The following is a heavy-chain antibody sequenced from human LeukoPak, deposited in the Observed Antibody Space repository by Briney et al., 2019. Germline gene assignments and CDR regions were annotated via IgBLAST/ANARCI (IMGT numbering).Heavy chain of an antibody. D-gene: IGHD3-9*01. CDR1: GYTFTDHY. CDR3: ARGPYDILTGDNWFDP. J-gene: IGHJ5*02. V-gene: IGHV3-33*01. CDR2: IWYDGSNK. Sequence: GGSLRLSCAASGYTFTDHYMTWIRQAPGKGLEWVAVIWYDGSNKYYADSVKGRFTISRDNSKNTLYLQMNSLRAEDTAVYYCARGPYDILTGDNWFDPWGQGTLVTVSS.